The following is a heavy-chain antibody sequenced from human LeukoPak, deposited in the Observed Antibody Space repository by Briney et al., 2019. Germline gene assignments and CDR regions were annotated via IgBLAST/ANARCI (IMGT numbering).Heavy chain of an antibody. CDR2: IIPIFGTA. Sequence: SVKVSCKASGGTFSSYAISWVRQAPGQGLEWMGGIIPIFGTANYAQKFQGRVTITADESTSTAYMELSSLRSEDTAVYYCARDTGVTAVAGPDDAFDIXXXXTXVXVSS. CDR1: GGTFSSYA. J-gene: IGHJ3*02. V-gene: IGHV1-69*01. CDR3: ARDTGVTAVAGPDDAFDI. D-gene: IGHD6-19*01.